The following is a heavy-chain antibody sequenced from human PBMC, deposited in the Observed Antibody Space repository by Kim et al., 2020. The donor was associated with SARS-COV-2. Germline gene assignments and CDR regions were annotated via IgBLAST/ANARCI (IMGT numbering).Heavy chain of an antibody. CDR3: ARDSRSLGFDY. D-gene: IGHD6-6*01. CDR2: T. J-gene: IGHJ4*02. Sequence: TNYNPSLKSRVTISVDTSKNQFSLKLSSVTAADTAVYYCARDSRSLGFDYWGQGTLVTVSS. V-gene: IGHV4-59*01.